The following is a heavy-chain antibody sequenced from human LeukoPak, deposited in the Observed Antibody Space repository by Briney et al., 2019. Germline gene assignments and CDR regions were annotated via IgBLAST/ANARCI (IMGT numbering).Heavy chain of an antibody. J-gene: IGHJ4*02. Sequence: GGSLSLSCAVSGITLSNYGMSWLHQAPGKGLEWVAGISGNGGGTFYADSVKGRFTVSRDNPKNTLYLQMSSLRAEDTAVYFCAKRGVVIRAILVGFHKEAYYFDSWGQGALVTVSS. D-gene: IGHD2-21*01. CDR3: AKRGVVIRAILVGFHKEAYYFDS. CDR2: ISGNGGGT. V-gene: IGHV3-23*01. CDR1: GITLSNYG.